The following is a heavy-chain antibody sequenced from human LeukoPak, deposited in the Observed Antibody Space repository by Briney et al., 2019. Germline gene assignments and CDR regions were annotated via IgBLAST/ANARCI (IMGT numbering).Heavy chain of an antibody. Sequence: ASVKVSCKASGYTFTSYGISWVRQAPGQGLEWMGWISAYNGNTNYAQKLQGRVTMTTDTSTSTAYMELSSLRSEDTAVYYCARSSVGATRAGFDYWGQGTLVTVSS. CDR3: ARSSVGATRAGFDY. J-gene: IGHJ4*02. CDR1: GYTFTSYG. D-gene: IGHD1-26*01. V-gene: IGHV1-18*01. CDR2: ISAYNGNT.